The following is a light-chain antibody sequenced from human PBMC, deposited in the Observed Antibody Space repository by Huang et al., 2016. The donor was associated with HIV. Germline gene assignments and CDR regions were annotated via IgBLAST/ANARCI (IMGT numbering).Light chain of an antibody. Sequence: DIVMTQSPGSLTVSLGERASINCTSSQPLLSTANNKSDLAWYQQKPRQPPKALIYWASNRESGVPERFSGSGSGTDFTLTISSLQAEDVALYYCQQYYSASITFGQGTRVE. V-gene: IGKV4-1*01. CDR1: QPLLSTANNKSD. J-gene: IGKJ5*01. CDR3: QQYYSASIT. CDR2: WAS.